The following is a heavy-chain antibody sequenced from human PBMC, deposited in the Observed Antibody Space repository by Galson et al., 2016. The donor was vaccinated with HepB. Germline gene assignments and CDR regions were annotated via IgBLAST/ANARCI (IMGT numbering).Heavy chain of an antibody. J-gene: IGHJ4*02. CDR3: AKERLVRRIFDH. D-gene: IGHD1-1*01. Sequence: LRLSCATSGFVFSNFGLSWVRQAPGKGLEWVASISTRRTTYYSDSVQGRFTISRDNSNNTLYLQMNGLRAEDTAVYYCAKERLVRRIFDHWGQGTLLTVSS. V-gene: IGHV3-23*01. CDR1: GFVFSNFG. CDR2: ISTRRTT.